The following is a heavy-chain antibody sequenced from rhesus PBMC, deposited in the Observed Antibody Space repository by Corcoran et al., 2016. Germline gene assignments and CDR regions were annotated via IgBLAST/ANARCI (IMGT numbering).Heavy chain of an antibody. V-gene: IGHV4-80*01. CDR2: IDGSCWTT. J-gene: IGHJ4*01. CDR3: ARDPATGYFDF. CDR1: GDSISANW. Sequence: QVQLQESGPGLVKPSETLSLICIVSGDSISANWWSWIRQPPGEGLAWLGGIDGSCWTTNDSPSLNGGVTISKDASRNQLSLKVTSVTAADTAVYYCARDPATGYFDFWGQGVLVPVSS. D-gene: IGHD6-31*01.